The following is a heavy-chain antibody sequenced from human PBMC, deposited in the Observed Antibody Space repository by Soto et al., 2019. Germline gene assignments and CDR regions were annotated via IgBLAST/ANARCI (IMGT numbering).Heavy chain of an antibody. V-gene: IGHV5-10-1*01. D-gene: IGHD3-22*01. Sequence: GESLKISCKGSGYNFAGYWITWVRQKPGEGLEWMGRIDPSDSQTYYSPSFRGHVTISVTKSITTVFLQWSSLRASDTTMYYCARQIYDSDTGPNFQYYFDSWGQGTPVTVSS. CDR1: GYNFAGYW. CDR2: IDPSDSQT. J-gene: IGHJ4*02. CDR3: ARQIYDSDTGPNFQYYFDS.